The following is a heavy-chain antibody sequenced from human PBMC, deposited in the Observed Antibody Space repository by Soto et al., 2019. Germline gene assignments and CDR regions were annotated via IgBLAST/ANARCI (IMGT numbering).Heavy chain of an antibody. CDR1: GGSFSGYY. D-gene: IGHD1-26*01. CDR3: ASSQGSHGSYYSYYYYYGMDV. Sequence: ETLSLTCAVYGGSFSGYYWSWIRQPPGKGLEWIGEINHSGSTNYNPSLKSRVTISVDTSKNQFSLKLSSVTAADTAVYYCASSQGSHGSYYSYYYYYGMDVWGQGTTVTVSS. CDR2: INHSGST. V-gene: IGHV4-34*01. J-gene: IGHJ6*02.